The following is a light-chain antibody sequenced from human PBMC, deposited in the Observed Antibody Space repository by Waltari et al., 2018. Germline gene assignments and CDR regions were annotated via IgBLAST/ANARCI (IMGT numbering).Light chain of an antibody. J-gene: IGKJ4*01. V-gene: IGKV1-39*01. CDR1: QPIYTF. Sequence: DIQMTQSPSSLSASVGDRVTITCRASQPIYTFLNWYQQKPGKAPNLLIYATSTLQSGVPSRFSCGGSETDFTLTIDNLHPEDSATYYCQQTYNTPLTFGGGTNVEIK. CDR3: QQTYNTPLT. CDR2: ATS.